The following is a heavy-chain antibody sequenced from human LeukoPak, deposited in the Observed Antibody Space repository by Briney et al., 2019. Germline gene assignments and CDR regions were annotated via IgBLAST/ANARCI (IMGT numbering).Heavy chain of an antibody. J-gene: IGHJ5*02. CDR2: IYYSGST. CDR1: GGSISSYY. D-gene: IGHD3-22*01. CDR3: ANDYDSSGYHEA. V-gene: IGHV4-59*12. Sequence: SETLSLTCTVSGGSISSYYWSWIRQPPGKGLEWIGYIYYSGSTNYNPSLKSRVTMSVDTSKNQFSLKLSSVTAADTAVYYCANDYDSSGYHEAWGQGTLVTVSS.